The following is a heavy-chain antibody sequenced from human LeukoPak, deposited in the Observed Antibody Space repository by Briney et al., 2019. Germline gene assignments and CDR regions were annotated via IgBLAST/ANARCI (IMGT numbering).Heavy chain of an antibody. J-gene: IGHJ4*02. D-gene: IGHD5-24*01. V-gene: IGHV4-59*01. CDR3: ARSRGREMATIIRY. CDR2: IYYSGST. CDR1: GFTFDDYA. Sequence: KPGGSLRLSCAASGFTFDDYAMHWVRQAPGKGLEWIGYIYYSGSTNYNPSLKSRVTISVDTSKNQFSLKLSSVTAADTAVYYCARSRGREMATIIRYWGQGTLVTVSS.